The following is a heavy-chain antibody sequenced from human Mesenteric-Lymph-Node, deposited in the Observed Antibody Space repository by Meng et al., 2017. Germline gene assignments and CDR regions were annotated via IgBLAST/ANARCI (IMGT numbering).Heavy chain of an antibody. CDR2: IYVGGSP. J-gene: IGHJ4*02. D-gene: IGHD3-10*01. CDR1: GFTVSSNY. CDR3: ARDIRAEGDAYIDD. V-gene: IGHV3-66*01. Sequence: EVQLVESGGGLVKPGGPLRLSGAASGFTVSSNYMSWVRQAPGKGLEWVSVIYVGGSPYYADSVRGRFTISRDISKNTLSLQMNSLTAEDSAVYYCARDIRAEGDAYIDDWGQGTLVTVSS.